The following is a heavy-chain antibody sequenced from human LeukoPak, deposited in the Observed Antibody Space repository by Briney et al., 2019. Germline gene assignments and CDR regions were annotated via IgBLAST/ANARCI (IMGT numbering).Heavy chain of an antibody. D-gene: IGHD3-16*01. Sequence: GGSLRLSCAASGFSFGSYAMSWVRQAPGKGLEWVSEISGSVSGSGDSTHYADSVKGRFTISRDNSKKTLFLQMNSLRAEDTAVYYCTKGKVNHDGALDIWGQGTVVTVSS. CDR3: TKGKVNHDGALDI. V-gene: IGHV3-23*01. CDR1: GFSFGSYA. CDR2: ISGSVSGSGDST. J-gene: IGHJ3*02.